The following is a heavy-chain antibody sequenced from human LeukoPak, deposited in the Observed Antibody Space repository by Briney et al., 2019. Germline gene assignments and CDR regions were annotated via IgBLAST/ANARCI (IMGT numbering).Heavy chain of an antibody. D-gene: IGHD3-16*01. CDR1: GGSISSSSYY. J-gene: IGHJ5*02. Sequence: SSETLSLTCTVSGGSISSSSYYWGWIRQPPGKGLEWIGSINYSGSTYYNSSLKSRVTISVDTSKNQFSLKLSSVTAADTAVYYCARVSGLDWFDPWGQGTLVTVSS. V-gene: IGHV4-39*01. CDR2: INYSGST. CDR3: ARVSGLDWFDP.